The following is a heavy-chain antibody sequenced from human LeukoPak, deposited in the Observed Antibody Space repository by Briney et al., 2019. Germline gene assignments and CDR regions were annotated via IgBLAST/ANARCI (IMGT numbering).Heavy chain of an antibody. CDR2: IYYSGST. D-gene: IGHD3-3*01. J-gene: IGHJ6*03. V-gene: IGHV4-39*01. CDR1: GGSISSSSYY. CDR3: ASRRGEYYYYYMDV. Sequence: SETLSLTCTVSGGSISSSSYYWGWIRQPPGKGLEWIGSIYYSGSTYYNPSLKSRVTISVDTSKNQSSLKLSSVTAADTAVYYCASRRGEYYYYYMDVWGKGTTVTVSS.